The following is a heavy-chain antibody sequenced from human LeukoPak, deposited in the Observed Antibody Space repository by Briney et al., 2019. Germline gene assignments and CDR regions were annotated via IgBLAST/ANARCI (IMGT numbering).Heavy chain of an antibody. CDR3: ARDFHDSGGYYYGLDY. D-gene: IGHD3-22*01. CDR1: GASISSYY. J-gene: IGHJ4*02. V-gene: IGHV4-59*01. Sequence: SETLSLTCTVSGASISSYYWSWISQPPGRGLEWIGYTHYSGSTNYNPSLKSRVTISVDTSKNQLYLRLSSVTAADTAVYYCARDFHDSGGYYYGLDYWGRGILVTVSS. CDR2: THYSGST.